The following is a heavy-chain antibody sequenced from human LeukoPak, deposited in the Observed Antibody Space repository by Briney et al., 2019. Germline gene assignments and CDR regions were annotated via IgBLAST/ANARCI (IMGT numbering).Heavy chain of an antibody. CDR2: IYPANSNT. CDR3: ARRSSTWGDAFDI. J-gene: IGHJ3*02. D-gene: IGHD6-13*01. Sequence: GESLKSSCKGSGYSFATYWIGWVRQMPGKGLEWMGIIYPANSNTRYSPSFQGQVTISADKSINTAYVQWSSLKASDTAMYYCARRSSTWGDAFDIWGQGTMVTVSS. CDR1: GYSFATYW. V-gene: IGHV5-51*01.